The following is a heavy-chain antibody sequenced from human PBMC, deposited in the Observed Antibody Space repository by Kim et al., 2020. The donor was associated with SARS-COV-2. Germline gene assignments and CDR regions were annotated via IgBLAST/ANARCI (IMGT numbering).Heavy chain of an antibody. D-gene: IGHD2-15*01. J-gene: IGHJ5*02. CDR1: GFTVSSNY. V-gene: IGHV3-53*01. CDR3: AREERYCSGGSCYPGGWFDP. CDR2: IYSGGST. Sequence: GGSLRLSCAASGFTVSSNYMSWVRQAPGKGLEWVSVIYSGGSTYYADSVKGRFTISRDNSKNTLYLQMNSLRAEDTAVYYCAREERYCSGGSCYPGGWFDPWGQGTLVTVAS.